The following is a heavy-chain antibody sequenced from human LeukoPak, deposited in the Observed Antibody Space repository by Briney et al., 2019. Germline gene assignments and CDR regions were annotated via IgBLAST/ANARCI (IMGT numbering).Heavy chain of an antibody. D-gene: IGHD5-12*01. CDR1: GGTFSSYA. Sequence: SVKVSCTASGGTFSSYAISWVRQAPGQGLEWMGGIIPIFGTANYAQKFQGRVTITADESTSTAYMELSSLRSEDTAVYYCARALYSGYETSHYYYYMDVWGKGTTVTISS. J-gene: IGHJ6*03. CDR3: ARALYSGYETSHYYYYMDV. CDR2: IIPIFGTA. V-gene: IGHV1-69*13.